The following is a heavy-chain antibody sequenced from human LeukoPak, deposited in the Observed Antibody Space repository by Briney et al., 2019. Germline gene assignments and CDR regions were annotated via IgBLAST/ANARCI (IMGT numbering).Heavy chain of an antibody. Sequence: ASVKVSCKVSGYTLTELSMHWVRQAPGKGLGWMGGFDPEDGETIYAQKFQGRVTMTEDTSTDTAYMELSSLRSEDTAVYYCATAVGGTAYYFDYWGQGTLVTVSS. CDR1: GYTLTELS. J-gene: IGHJ4*02. CDR3: ATAVGGTAYYFDY. D-gene: IGHD3-16*01. V-gene: IGHV1-24*01. CDR2: FDPEDGET.